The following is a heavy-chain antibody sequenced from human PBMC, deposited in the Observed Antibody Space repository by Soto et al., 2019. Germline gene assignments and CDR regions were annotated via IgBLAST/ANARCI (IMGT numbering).Heavy chain of an antibody. CDR3: ARGRCGDY. J-gene: IGHJ4*02. Sequence: QVHLVQTGAEVKKPGASVKVSCKGSGYGLTTYGITWVRQAPGQGLEWMAWISAHNGNTDYAQNLQGRVTVTRDTSTSTAYMELRSLRSDDTAVYYCARGRCGDYWGQGALVTLSS. CDR2: ISAHNGNT. CDR1: GYGLTTYG. V-gene: IGHV1-18*01.